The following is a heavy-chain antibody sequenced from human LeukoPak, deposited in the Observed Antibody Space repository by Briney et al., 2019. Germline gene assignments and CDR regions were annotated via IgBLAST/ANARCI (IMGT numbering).Heavy chain of an antibody. J-gene: IGHJ4*02. CDR1: GGSISSGGYY. Sequence: SQTLSLTCTVSGGSISSGGYYWSWIRQHPGNGLEWIGYIYYSGSTYYNPSLKSRVTISVDTSKNQFSLKLSSVTAADTAVYYCARDMGSGRQFFNWGQGTLVTVSS. CDR2: IYYSGST. CDR3: ARDMGSGRQFFN. D-gene: IGHD3-10*01. V-gene: IGHV4-31*03.